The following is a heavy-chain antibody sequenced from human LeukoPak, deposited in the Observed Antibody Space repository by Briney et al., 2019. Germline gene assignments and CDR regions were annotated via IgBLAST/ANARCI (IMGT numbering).Heavy chain of an antibody. J-gene: IGHJ6*02. CDR3: ARAYPTYYDSSGYWYYYYGMDV. Sequence: PGGSLRLSCAASGITFSSFAMSWVRQAPGKGLEWVSLIRNGVESTHYSDSVKGRFTISRDNAKNSLYLQMNSLRAEDTAVYYCARAYPTYYDSSGYWYYYYGMDVWGQGTTVTVSS. CDR2: IRNGVEST. V-gene: IGHV3-23*01. CDR1: GITFSSFA. D-gene: IGHD3-22*01.